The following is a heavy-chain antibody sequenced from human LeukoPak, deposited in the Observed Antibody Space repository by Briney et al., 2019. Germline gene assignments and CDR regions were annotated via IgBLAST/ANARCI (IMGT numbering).Heavy chain of an antibody. D-gene: IGHD3-9*01. V-gene: IGHV1-2*02. CDR2: INPNSGGT. CDR1: GGTFSSYA. CDR3: ARDFGILTGYLPYYFDY. J-gene: IGHJ4*02. Sequence: ASVKVSCKASGGTFSSYAISWVRQAPGQGLEWMGWINPNSGGTNYAQKFQGRVTMTRDTSISTAYMELSRLRFDDTAVYYCARDFGILTGYLPYYFDYWGQGTLVTVSS.